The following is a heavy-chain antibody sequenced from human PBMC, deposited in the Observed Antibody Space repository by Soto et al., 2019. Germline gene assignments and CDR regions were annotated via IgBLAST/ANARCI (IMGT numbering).Heavy chain of an antibody. CDR3: ARRGSR. CDR2: IHPGGQTI. CDR1: GFTFSSSE. D-gene: IGHD2-15*01. J-gene: IGHJ3*01. Sequence: EVHLVESGGGLVQPGGSLRLSCAASGFTFSSSEMYWVRQAPGKGLEWISYIHPGGQTIFYAESVKGRFTISRDNAKHSVYLQMNCRTGEDTAVYYCARRGSRWGRGTKVTVSS. V-gene: IGHV3-48*03.